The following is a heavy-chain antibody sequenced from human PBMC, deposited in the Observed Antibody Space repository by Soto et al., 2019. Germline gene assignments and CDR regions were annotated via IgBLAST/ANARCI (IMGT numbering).Heavy chain of an antibody. D-gene: IGHD3-10*01. CDR3: ARRVGVAPVYDAYDF. V-gene: IGHV1-18*01. CDR2: ISGVNGNT. J-gene: IGHJ3*01. Sequence: ASVKVSCKTSGYTFTLYGVSWVRQVPGQRLEWMGWISGVNGNTNYAQKFQGRVTMTADTSTSTGYMELRSLRSDDTAVYYCARRVGVAPVYDAYDFWGQGTLVTVS. CDR1: GYTFTLYG.